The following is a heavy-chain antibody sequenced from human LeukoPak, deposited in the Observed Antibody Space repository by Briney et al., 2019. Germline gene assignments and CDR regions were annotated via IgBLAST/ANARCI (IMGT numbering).Heavy chain of an antibody. D-gene: IGHD3-22*01. Sequence: GGSLRLSCAASGFTVNNKYMTWVRQAPGKGLEWVSLIYNDGRTYYADSVKGRCTTSRDNLKNVLYLQMNSLKVEDTALYYCARGLFLSGYLDAFDIWGQGTVVTVSS. J-gene: IGHJ3*02. CDR1: GFTVNNKY. V-gene: IGHV3-53*01. CDR2: IYNDGRT. CDR3: ARGLFLSGYLDAFDI.